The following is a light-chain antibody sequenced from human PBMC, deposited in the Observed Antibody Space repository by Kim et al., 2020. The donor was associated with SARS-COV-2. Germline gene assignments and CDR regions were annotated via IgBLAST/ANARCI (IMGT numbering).Light chain of an antibody. J-gene: IGKJ1*01. CDR1: QSVGSN. CDR3: QQYNNWPWT. V-gene: IGKV3-15*01. Sequence: VSPGGGVTPSCRASQSVGSNLAWYQQQPAQTPRLLIYGVSTSTAAIPARFTSSGSGTEFTLTVSSLQSEDFGVYYCQQYNNWPWTFGQGTKVDIK. CDR2: GVS.